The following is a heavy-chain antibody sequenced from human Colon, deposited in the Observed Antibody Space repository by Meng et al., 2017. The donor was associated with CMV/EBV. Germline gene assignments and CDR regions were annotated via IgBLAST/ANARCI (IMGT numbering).Heavy chain of an antibody. V-gene: IGHV4-39*07. CDR1: GFSCSTSTYY. Sequence: VSGFSCSTSTYYWAWIRQPPGRGLEWIGSIYFRGSTYYNPSLKSRVAMSLDTSKSQFSLNLTSMTAADTAMYYCAREGYPGGSEFGPWGQGILVTVSS. CDR2: IYFRGST. D-gene: IGHD2-15*01. CDR3: AREGYPGGSEFGP. J-gene: IGHJ5*02.